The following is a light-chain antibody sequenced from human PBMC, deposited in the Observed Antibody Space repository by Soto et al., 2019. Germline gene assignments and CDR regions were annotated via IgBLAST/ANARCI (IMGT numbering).Light chain of an antibody. CDR1: QSIGNY. CDR3: QQRSSWPFT. CDR2: ATS. J-gene: IGKJ3*01. Sequence: EVVLTQSPATLSLSPGEGATLSCRASQSIGNYLAWYQQKPGQAPRLLIYATSNRATGIPARFSGSGSGKDFTLPNSSLEPEDFAVYYCQQRSSWPFTFGPGTKVDIK. V-gene: IGKV3-11*01.